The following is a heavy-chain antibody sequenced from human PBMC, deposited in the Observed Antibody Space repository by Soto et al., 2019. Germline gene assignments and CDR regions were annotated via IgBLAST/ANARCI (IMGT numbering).Heavy chain of an antibody. D-gene: IGHD2-15*01. CDR2: FDPEDGET. CDR3: ATTVRYLVVVAATRGHYYYMDV. Sequence: ASVKVSCKVSGYTLTELSMHWVRQAPGKGLEWIGGFDPEDGETIYAQKFQGRVTMTEDTSTDTAYMELSSLRSEDTAVYYCATTVRYLVVVAATRGHYYYMDVWGKGTTVTVSS. J-gene: IGHJ6*03. CDR1: GYTLTELS. V-gene: IGHV1-24*01.